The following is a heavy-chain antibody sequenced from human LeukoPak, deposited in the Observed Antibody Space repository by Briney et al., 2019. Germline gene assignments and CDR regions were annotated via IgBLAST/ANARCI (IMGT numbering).Heavy chain of an antibody. J-gene: IGHJ4*02. CDR2: IWYDGSNK. CDR1: GFTFSGYG. D-gene: IGHD2-2*02. CDR3: ARDRRQYCSSTSCYMGY. V-gene: IGHV3-33*01. Sequence: GRSLRLSCAASGFTFSGYGMHWVRLAPGKGLEWVAVIWYDGSNKYHADSVKGRFTISRDNSKNTLYLQMNSLRAEDTAVYYCARDRRQYCSSTSCYMGYWGQATLVTVSS.